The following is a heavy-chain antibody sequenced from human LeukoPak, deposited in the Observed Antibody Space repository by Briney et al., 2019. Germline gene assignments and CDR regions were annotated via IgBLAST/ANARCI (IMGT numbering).Heavy chain of an antibody. Sequence: PSETLSLTCTVSGGSISSSSYYWGWIRQPPGKGLDWIGSIYYSGSTYYNPSLKSRVTISVDTSKNQFSLKLSSVTAADTAVYYCASVRRGFGESSKYYSYYYMHVWGNGTTVTIAS. J-gene: IGHJ6*03. V-gene: IGHV4-39*01. CDR1: GGSISSSSYY. D-gene: IGHD3-10*01. CDR2: IYYSGST. CDR3: ASVRRGFGESSKYYSYYYMHV.